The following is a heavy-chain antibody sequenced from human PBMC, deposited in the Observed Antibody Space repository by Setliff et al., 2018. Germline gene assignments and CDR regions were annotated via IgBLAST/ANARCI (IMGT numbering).Heavy chain of an antibody. CDR1: GGSFSGYY. Sequence: PSETLSLTCAVYGGSFSGYYWSWIRQPPGKGLEWIGEINHSGSTNYNPSLKSRVTISVDTSKNQFSLKLKSVTDADTATYYCAKFGTTAPDSWGQGTLVTVSS. CDR2: INHSGST. V-gene: IGHV4-34*01. D-gene: IGHD1-7*01. CDR3: AKFGTTAPDS. J-gene: IGHJ4*02.